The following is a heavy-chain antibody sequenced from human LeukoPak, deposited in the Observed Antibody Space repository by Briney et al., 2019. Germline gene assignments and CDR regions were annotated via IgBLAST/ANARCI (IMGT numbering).Heavy chain of an antibody. Sequence: SETLSLTCAVSGGSFYGSHWNWIRQPPVKGLEWIGEINHRGRTNYNPSLKNRVTISVDASKNQFSLRLSSVTAADTAVYYCARDPTTVVTTPFYFDFWGQGTLVTVSS. CDR1: GGSFYGSH. V-gene: IGHV4-34*01. J-gene: IGHJ4*02. D-gene: IGHD4-23*01. CDR2: INHRGRT. CDR3: ARDPTTVVTTPFYFDF.